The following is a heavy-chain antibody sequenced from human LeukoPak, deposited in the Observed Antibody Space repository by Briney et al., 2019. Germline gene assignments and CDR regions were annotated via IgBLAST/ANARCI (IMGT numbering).Heavy chain of an antibody. CDR2: ISAYSGNT. J-gene: IGHJ4*02. CDR3: ARTPICYGSGSHHDY. Sequence: APVKVSCKASGYTFTSYSISWVRQAPGQGLEWMGWISAYSGNTNYAQKFQGRLTMTTDTSTSTAYMELRSLRSDDTAVYYCARTPICYGSGSHHDYWGQGTLVTVSS. V-gene: IGHV1-18*01. CDR1: GYTFTSYS. D-gene: IGHD3-10*01.